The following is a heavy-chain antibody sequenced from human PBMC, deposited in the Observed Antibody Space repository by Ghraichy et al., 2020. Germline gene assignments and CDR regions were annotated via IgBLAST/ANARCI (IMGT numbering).Heavy chain of an antibody. CDR1: GFTFSSYS. CDR3: ARVSRGLSFDY. D-gene: IGHD2/OR15-2a*01. Sequence: GGSLRLSCAASGFTFSSYSMNWVRQAPGKGLEWVSYISSSSTIYYADSVKGRFTISRDNAKNSLYLQMNSLRAEDTAVYYCARVSRGLSFDYWGQGTLVTVSS. V-gene: IGHV3-48*01. J-gene: IGHJ4*02. CDR2: ISSSSTI.